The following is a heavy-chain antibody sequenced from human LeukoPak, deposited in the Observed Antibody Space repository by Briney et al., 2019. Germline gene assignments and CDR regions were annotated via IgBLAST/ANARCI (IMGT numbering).Heavy chain of an antibody. CDR3: ARGAVPAAIPEDDRGRLFYYYYYYMDV. J-gene: IGHJ6*03. CDR2: INAGNGNT. V-gene: IGHV1-3*01. Sequence: GASVKVSCKASGYTFTSYAMHWVRQAPGQRLEWMGWINAGNGNTKYSQKFQGRVTITADESTSTAYMELSSLRSEDTAVYYCARGAVPAAIPEDDRGRLFYYYYYYMDVWGKGTTVTVSS. CDR1: GYTFTSYA. D-gene: IGHD2-2*02.